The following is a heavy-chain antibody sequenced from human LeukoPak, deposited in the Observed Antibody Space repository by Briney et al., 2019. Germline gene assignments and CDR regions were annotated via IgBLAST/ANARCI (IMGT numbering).Heavy chain of an antibody. CDR1: GGSFSGYY. V-gene: IGHV4-34*01. J-gene: IGHJ4*02. CDR2: INHSGST. D-gene: IGHD2-2*01. Sequence: KPSETLSLTCAVYGGSFSGYYWSWIRQPPGKGLEWIGEINHSGSTNYNPSLKSRVTISVDTSKNQFSLKLSSVTAADTAVYYCARHGPDIVVVPAALDYWGQGTLVTVSS. CDR3: ARHGPDIVVVPAALDY.